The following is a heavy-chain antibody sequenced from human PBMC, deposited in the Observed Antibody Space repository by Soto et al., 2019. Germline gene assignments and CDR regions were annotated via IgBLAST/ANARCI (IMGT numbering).Heavy chain of an antibody. CDR2: TSGSGGST. J-gene: IGHJ4*02. V-gene: IGHV3-23*01. Sequence: EVQLLESGGDFVEPGLSLRLSCAASGFTVSKYPMTWVRHAPWKGLECVSSTSGSGGSTYYADSVKGRFTISRDNSKNKLYLPMNSLRAENKAVYYCAKEPTHGQADTSSIVDYWGQGTLVTGSS. D-gene: IGHD2-2*01. CDR3: AKEPTHGQADTSSIVDY. CDR1: GFTVSKYP.